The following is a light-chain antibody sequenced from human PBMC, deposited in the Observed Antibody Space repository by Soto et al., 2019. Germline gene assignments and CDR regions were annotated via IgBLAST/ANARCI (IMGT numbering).Light chain of an antibody. Sequence: QAVVTQPPSASGTPGQRVTISCSGSSFNIGSNTVNWYQQFPGTAPKLLICSNNQRPSGVPDRFSGSKSGTSASLAISGLQSEDEADYFCGAWDDSLDGVVFGGGTKLTVL. J-gene: IGLJ2*01. CDR3: GAWDDSLDGVV. CDR1: SFNIGSNT. CDR2: SNN. V-gene: IGLV1-44*01.